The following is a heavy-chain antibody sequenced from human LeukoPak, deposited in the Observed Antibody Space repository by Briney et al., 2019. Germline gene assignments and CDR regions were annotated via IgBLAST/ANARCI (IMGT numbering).Heavy chain of an antibody. D-gene: IGHD6-6*01. CDR2: IYPGDSDT. Sequence: GESLKISCKGSGYSFTSYWIGWVRQMPGKGLEWMGIIYPGDSDTRYSPSFQGQVTISADKSISTAYLQWGSLKASDTAMYYCARGARIAARPHYFDYWGQGTLVTVSS. CDR3: ARGARIAARPHYFDY. J-gene: IGHJ4*02. CDR1: GYSFTSYW. V-gene: IGHV5-51*01.